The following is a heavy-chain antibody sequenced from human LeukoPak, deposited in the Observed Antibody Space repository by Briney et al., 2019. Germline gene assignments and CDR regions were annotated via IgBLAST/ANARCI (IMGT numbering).Heavy chain of an antibody. J-gene: IGHJ4*02. V-gene: IGHV3-9*01. Sequence: GRSLRLSCAASGFTFDDYAMHWVRHAPGKGLEWVSGISWNSGSIGYADSVKGRFTISRDNAKNSLYLQMNSLRAEDTALYYCAKYTDSSGYYYGAYDYWGQGTLVTVSS. D-gene: IGHD3-22*01. CDR2: ISWNSGSI. CDR1: GFTFDDYA. CDR3: AKYTDSSGYYYGAYDY.